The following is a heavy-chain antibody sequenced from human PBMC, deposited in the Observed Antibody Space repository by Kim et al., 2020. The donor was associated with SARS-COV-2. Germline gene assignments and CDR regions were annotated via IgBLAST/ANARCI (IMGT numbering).Heavy chain of an antibody. CDR2: IYSGGST. V-gene: IGHV3-53*01. D-gene: IGHD3-9*01. J-gene: IGHJ6*02. CDR3: ARDRPGRTSYYDILTGLPKSNYYYGMDV. Sequence: GGSLRLSCAASGFTVSSNYMSWVRQAPGKGLEWVSVIYSGGSTYYADSVKGRFTISRDNSKNTLYLQMNSLRAEDTAVYYCARDRPGRTSYYDILTGLPKSNYYYGMDVWGQGTTVTVSS. CDR1: GFTVSSNY.